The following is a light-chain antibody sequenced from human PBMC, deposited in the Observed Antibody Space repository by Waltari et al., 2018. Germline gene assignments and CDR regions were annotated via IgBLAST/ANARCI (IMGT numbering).Light chain of an antibody. CDR2: EDS. V-gene: IGLV3-10*01. Sequence: SYELTQPPSVSMSPGQTARITCSGDALPKKFAYWYQQKPGQAPWLVMYEDSKRPAGIPGRFSGSSSGTKANLTSSGALVEDEADYYCSSTDSSGTHVVFGGGTKLTVL. J-gene: IGLJ2*01. CDR3: SSTDSSGTHVV. CDR1: ALPKKF.